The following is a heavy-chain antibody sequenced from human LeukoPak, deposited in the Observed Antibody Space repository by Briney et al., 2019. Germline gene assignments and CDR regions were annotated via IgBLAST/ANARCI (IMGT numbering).Heavy chain of an antibody. CDR2: IYPGDSDT. J-gene: IGHJ6*03. D-gene: IGHD5-24*01. CDR1: GYSFTSYW. CDR3: ARQNGYKEDGYYYYYMDV. Sequence: GESLKISCKGSGYSFTSYWIGWVRQMPGKGLEWMGIIYPGDSDTRYSPSFQGQVTISADKSISTAYLQWSSLKASDTAMYYCARQNGYKEDGYYYYYMDVWGKGTTVTVSS. V-gene: IGHV5-51*01.